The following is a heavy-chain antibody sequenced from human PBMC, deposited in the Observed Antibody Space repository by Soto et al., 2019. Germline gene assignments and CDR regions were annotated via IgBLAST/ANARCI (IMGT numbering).Heavy chain of an antibody. V-gene: IGHV3-7*01. CDR1: GFTFSSYW. Sequence: VQLVESGGGVVQPGRSLRLSCAASGFTFSSYWMSWVRQAPGKGLEWVANIKQDGSEKYYVDSVKGRFTISRDNAKNSLYLQMNSLRAEDTAVYYCARDYGTGYDSSGYYPPPFDYWGQGTLVTVSS. D-gene: IGHD3-22*01. CDR2: IKQDGSEK. CDR3: ARDYGTGYDSSGYYPPPFDY. J-gene: IGHJ4*02.